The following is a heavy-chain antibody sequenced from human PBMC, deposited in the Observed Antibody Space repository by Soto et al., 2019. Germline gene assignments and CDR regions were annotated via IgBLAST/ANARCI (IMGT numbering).Heavy chain of an antibody. J-gene: IGHJ3*02. V-gene: IGHV4-30-4*01. CDR3: ARGLLWFGEPGGAFDI. CDR2: IYYSGST. CDR1: GGSISSADYY. Sequence: SETLSLTCTVSGGSISSADYYWRWLRQPPGKGLEWIGYIYYSGSTYYNPSLKRRVTISVDTSKNQFSLKLRSVTAADTAVYYCARGLLWFGEPGGAFDIWGQGTMVTVSS. D-gene: IGHD3-10*01.